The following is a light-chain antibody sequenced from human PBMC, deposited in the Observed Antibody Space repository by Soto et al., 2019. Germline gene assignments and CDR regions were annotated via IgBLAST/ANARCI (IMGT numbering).Light chain of an antibody. CDR3: GSWDSSLSAYV. CDR1: SXNIGGNS. Sequence: QSVLTQPLSVSAAPGQKVTISCSGSSXNIGGNSVSWYQQLPGTAPKLLIYDDNKRPSGIPDRFSGSKSGTSATLGITGFQTGDEADYYCGSWDSSLSAYVFGTGTKVNVL. CDR2: DDN. V-gene: IGLV1-51*01. J-gene: IGLJ1*01.